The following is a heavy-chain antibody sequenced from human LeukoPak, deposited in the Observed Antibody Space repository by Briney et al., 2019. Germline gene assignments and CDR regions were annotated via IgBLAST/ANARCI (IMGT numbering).Heavy chain of an antibody. CDR1: GGSISSSSYY. J-gene: IGHJ4*02. Sequence: SETLSLTCTVSGGSISSSSYYWGWIRQPPGKGLEWIGSIYYSGSTYYNPSLKSRVTISVDTSKNQVSLKLSSVTAADTAVYYCARDPSGYSSRFDYWGQGTLVTVSS. V-gene: IGHV4-39*07. CDR2: IYYSGST. D-gene: IGHD3-22*01. CDR3: ARDPSGYSSRFDY.